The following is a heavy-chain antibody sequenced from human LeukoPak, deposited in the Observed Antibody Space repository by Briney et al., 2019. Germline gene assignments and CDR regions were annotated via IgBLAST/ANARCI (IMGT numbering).Heavy chain of an antibody. CDR2: IYYSGST. V-gene: IGHV4-39*02. Sequence: PSETLSLTCTVSGGSISSSSYYWGWIRQPPGKGLEWIGSIYYSGSTYYNPSLKSRVTISVDTSKNQFSLKLSSVTAADTAVYYCARDPYSSGWYFDYWGQGTLVTVSS. CDR3: ARDPYSSGWYFDY. J-gene: IGHJ4*02. CDR1: GGSISSSSYY. D-gene: IGHD6-19*01.